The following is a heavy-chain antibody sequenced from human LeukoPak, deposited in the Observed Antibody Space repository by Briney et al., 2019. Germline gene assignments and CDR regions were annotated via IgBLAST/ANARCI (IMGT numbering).Heavy chain of an antibody. J-gene: IGHJ4*02. CDR1: GYTFTSYY. CDR3: ARGPRVGGGNSAYFDY. D-gene: IGHD4-23*01. V-gene: IGHV1-46*01. Sequence: VASVKVSCKASGYTFTSYYMHWVRQAPGQGRGWRGIINPSGGSTSYAQKFQGRVTMTRDTSTSTVYMELSSLRSEDTAVYYCARGPRVGGGNSAYFDYWGQGTLVTVSS. CDR2: INPSGGST.